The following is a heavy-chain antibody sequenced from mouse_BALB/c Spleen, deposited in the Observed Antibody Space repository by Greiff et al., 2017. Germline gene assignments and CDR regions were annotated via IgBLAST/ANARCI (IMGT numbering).Heavy chain of an antibody. D-gene: IGHD2-3*01. CDR2: ISDGGSYT. CDR1: GFTFSDYY. CDR3: ARGGRGWLLRGFAY. V-gene: IGHV5-4*02. Sequence: EVQRVESGGGLVKPGGSLKLSCAASGFTFSDYYMYWVRQTPEKRLEWVATISDGGSYTYYPDSVKGRFTISRDNAKNNLYLQMSSLKSEDTAMYYWARGGRGWLLRGFAYWGQGTLVTVSA. J-gene: IGHJ3*01.